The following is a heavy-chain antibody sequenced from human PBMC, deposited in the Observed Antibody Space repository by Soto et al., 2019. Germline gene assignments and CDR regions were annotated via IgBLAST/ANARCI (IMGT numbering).Heavy chain of an antibody. Sequence: QVQLQESGPGLVKPSQTLSLTCTVSGGSISSGGYYWSWIRQHPGKGLEWIGYIYYSGSTYYNPSLKSRVTISVDTSKNQFSLKLSSVTAADTAVYYCARDTVGVNYDYIWGSYRDLSYYFDYWGQGTLVTVSS. V-gene: IGHV4-31*03. J-gene: IGHJ4*02. CDR3: ARDTVGVNYDYIWGSYRDLSYYFDY. CDR1: GGSISSGGYY. D-gene: IGHD3-16*02. CDR2: IYYSGST.